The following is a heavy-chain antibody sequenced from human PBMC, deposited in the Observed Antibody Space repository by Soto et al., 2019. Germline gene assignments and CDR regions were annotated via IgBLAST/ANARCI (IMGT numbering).Heavy chain of an antibody. CDR1: GGTFSSYT. D-gene: IGHD2-2*01. CDR2: IIPILGIA. Sequence: GASVEVSCKASGGTFSSYTISWVRKAPGQGLEWMGRIIPILGIANYAQKFQGRVTITADKSTSTAYMELSSLRSEDTAVYYCASGYCSSTSCYLTEGFWFDPWGQGTLVTVSS. CDR3: ASGYCSSTSCYLTEGFWFDP. V-gene: IGHV1-69*02. J-gene: IGHJ5*02.